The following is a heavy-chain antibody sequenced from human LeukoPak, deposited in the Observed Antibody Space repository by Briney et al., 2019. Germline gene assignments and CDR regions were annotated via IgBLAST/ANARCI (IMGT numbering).Heavy chain of an antibody. D-gene: IGHD4/OR15-4a*01. CDR2: IYYSGST. CDR1: GGSISSYY. J-gene: IGHJ3*02. V-gene: IGHV4-59*01. CDR3: ARDGAAYQARAFDI. Sequence: PSETLYLTCTVSGGSISSYYWSWIRQPPGKGLEWIGYIYYSGSTNYNPSLKSRVTISVDTSKNQFSLKLSSVTAADTAVYYCARDGAAYQARAFDIWGQGTMVTVSS.